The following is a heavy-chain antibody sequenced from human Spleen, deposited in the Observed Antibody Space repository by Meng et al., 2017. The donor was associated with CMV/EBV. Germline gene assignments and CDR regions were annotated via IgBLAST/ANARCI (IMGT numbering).Heavy chain of an antibody. Sequence: SETLSLTCTVSGGSVSSGSYYWSWIRQPPGKGLEWIGYIYYSGSTTYNPSLRSRVAISVDTSKNHFSLKLSSVTAADTAVYYCARESWDLQRDWGQGTLVTVSS. D-gene: IGHD1-26*01. V-gene: IGHV4-61*03. CDR1: GGSVSSGSYY. J-gene: IGHJ4*02. CDR2: IYYSGST. CDR3: ARESWDLQRD.